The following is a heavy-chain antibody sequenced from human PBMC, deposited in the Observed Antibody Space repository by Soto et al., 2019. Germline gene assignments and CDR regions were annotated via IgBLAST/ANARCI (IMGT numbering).Heavy chain of an antibody. CDR3: AREVGSSRLDY. V-gene: IGHV1-8*02. D-gene: IGHD1-26*01. Sequence: QVQLVQSGAEVKKPGASGKVSCKASGSTVTSYDIKWVRQATGQGDEWRGWMNPNSGNTGYAQKFQRRVTMTRTSVTSTASVDLSSLRSEDTAVYYGAREVGSSRLDYCGQGTLVTVSS. CDR1: GSTVTSYD. CDR2: MNPNSGNT. J-gene: IGHJ4*02.